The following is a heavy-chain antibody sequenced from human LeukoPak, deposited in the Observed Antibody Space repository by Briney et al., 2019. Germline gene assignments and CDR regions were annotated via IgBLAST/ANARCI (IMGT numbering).Heavy chain of an antibody. V-gene: IGHV4-61*01. CDR3: ARSYTSSSSWSDEMTWFDP. Sequence: SETLSLTCTVSGGSISSGSYYWSWIRQPPGKGLEWFGYIYYSGSTNYNPSLKSRVTISVDTSKNQFSLKLSSVTAADTAVYYCARSYTSSSSWSDEMTWFDPWGQGTLVTVSS. CDR1: GGSISSGSYY. J-gene: IGHJ5*02. D-gene: IGHD6-13*01. CDR2: IYYSGST.